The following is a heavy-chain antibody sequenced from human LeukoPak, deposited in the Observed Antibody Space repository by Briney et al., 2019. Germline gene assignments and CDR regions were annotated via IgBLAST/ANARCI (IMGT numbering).Heavy chain of an antibody. Sequence: GGSLRLSCAASGFTFSDNWMHWVRQAPGKGLVWVSRIEGDGTGTVYVDSVKGRFTISRDNAKNTLYLQMNSLRAEDTAVYYCTRDYYYRMDAWGKGTTVTVSS. V-gene: IGHV3-74*01. CDR2: IEGDGTGT. CDR3: TRDYYYRMDA. CDR1: GFTFSDNW. J-gene: IGHJ6*04.